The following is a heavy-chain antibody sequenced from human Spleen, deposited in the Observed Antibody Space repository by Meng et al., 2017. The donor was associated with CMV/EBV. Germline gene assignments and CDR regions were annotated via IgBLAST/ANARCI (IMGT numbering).Heavy chain of an antibody. CDR3: AREWEAGDVDYFDY. D-gene: IGHD1-26*01. V-gene: IGHV3-11*01. CDR2: NGGRRNSI. CDR1: GFNFSDYY. Sequence: GGSLRLSCAASGFNFSDYYMAWIRQAPGKRLEWLSYNGGRRNSIYYADSVRGRFTISRDNAKSTLYLQMNSLRVEDMAMYYCAREWEAGDVDYFDYWGQGTLVTVSS. J-gene: IGHJ4*02.